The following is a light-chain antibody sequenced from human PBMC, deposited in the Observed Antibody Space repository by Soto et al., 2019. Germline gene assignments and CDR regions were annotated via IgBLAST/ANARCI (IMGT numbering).Light chain of an antibody. CDR3: RSYTSSETNV. CDR1: SSDVGAYNY. CDR2: DVS. V-gene: IGLV2-14*03. Sequence: QSVLTQPASVSGSPGESITISCTGTSSDVGAYNYVSWYQQEPGKAPKLMIHDVSNRPSGVSNRFSGSKSGNTASLTISGLQAEDEADYYCRSYTSSETNVFGTGTKVTVL. J-gene: IGLJ1*01.